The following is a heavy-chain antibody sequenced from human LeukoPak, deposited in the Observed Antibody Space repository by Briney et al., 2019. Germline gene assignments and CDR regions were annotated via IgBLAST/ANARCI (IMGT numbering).Heavy chain of an antibody. CDR2: ISGSGGST. CDR3: AKALLPYFDWYFDY. J-gene: IGHJ4*02. CDR1: GFTFRSYA. V-gene: IGHV3-23*01. D-gene: IGHD3-9*01. Sequence: GGSLRLSCAASGFTFRSYAMSWVRQAPGKGLEWVSGISGSGGSTYYADSVKGRFTISRDTSKNTLFLQMNSLRAEDTAVYYCAKALLPYFDWYFDYWGQGTLVTVSS.